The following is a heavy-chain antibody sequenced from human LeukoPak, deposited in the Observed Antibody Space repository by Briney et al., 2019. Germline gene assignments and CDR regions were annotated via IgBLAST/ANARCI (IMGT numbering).Heavy chain of an antibody. Sequence: GGSLRLSCAASGFTFNNYAMTWVRQAPGKGLEWVSSISHNGGSTHYADSVKRRFPISRDNPKNTVYLQMNSLRAEDTAVYYCAKYGSGQLWLLGWYFDFWGRGTLVTVSS. CDR1: GFTFNNYA. D-gene: IGHD5-18*01. V-gene: IGHV3-23*01. J-gene: IGHJ2*01. CDR2: ISHNGGST. CDR3: AKYGSGQLWLLGWYFDF.